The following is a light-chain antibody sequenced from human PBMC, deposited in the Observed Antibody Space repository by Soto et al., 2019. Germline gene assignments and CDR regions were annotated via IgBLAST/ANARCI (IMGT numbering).Light chain of an antibody. CDR3: QSFDSSLSGWV. V-gene: IGLV1-40*01. CDR2: GYT. CDR1: SSNIGAGYD. Sequence: QSVLTQPPSVSGAPGQRVTISCTGSSSNIGAGYDVHWYQHLPGTAPKFIIYGYTTRPRGVTDRFSGSKSGTSASLTITGLQAEDEADYYCQSFDSSLSGWVFGGGTQLTVL. J-gene: IGLJ2*01.